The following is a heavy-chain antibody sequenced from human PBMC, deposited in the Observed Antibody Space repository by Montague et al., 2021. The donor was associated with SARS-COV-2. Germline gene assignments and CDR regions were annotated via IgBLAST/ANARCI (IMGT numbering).Heavy chain of an antibody. D-gene: IGHD2-15*01. CDR1: GGSFSSY. V-gene: IGHV4-34*01. CDR2: LSHGGGT. Sequence: SETLSLTCDVYGGSFSSYWSWIRQPPGRGLEWVGQLSHGGGTNXXPSLXXXVTISVDTSKNQVSLKLSSVTAADTAVYYCASHCGGGRCYFGMDVWGQGTTVTVSS. J-gene: IGHJ6*02. CDR3: ASHCGGGRCYFGMDV.